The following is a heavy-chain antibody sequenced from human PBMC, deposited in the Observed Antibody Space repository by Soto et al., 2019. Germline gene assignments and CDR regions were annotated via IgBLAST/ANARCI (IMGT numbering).Heavy chain of an antibody. V-gene: IGHV4-59*01. CDR2: IYYSGST. CDR1: GGSISSYY. J-gene: IGHJ4*02. Sequence: SETLSLTCTVFGGSISSYYWSWIRQPPGKGLEWIGYIYYSGSTNYNPSLKSRVTISVDTSKNQFSLKLSSVTAADTAVYCCARGYYYDSSGYHYFDYWGQGTLVTVSS. D-gene: IGHD3-22*01. CDR3: ARGYYYDSSGYHYFDY.